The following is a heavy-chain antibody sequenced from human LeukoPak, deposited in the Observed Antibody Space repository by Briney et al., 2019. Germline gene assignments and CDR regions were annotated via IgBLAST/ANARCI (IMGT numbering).Heavy chain of an antibody. CDR3: AKDPYYDFWSGYYFFDY. J-gene: IGHJ4*02. CDR2: ISGSGDFT. Sequence: GGSLRLSCAASGFTFRNYAVSWVRQAPGKGLEWVSGISGSGDFTYYADSVKGRFTIFRDNSKNTLYLEMNSLRAEDTAVYYCAKDPYYDFWSGYYFFDYGGQGTLVTVSS. CDR1: GFTFRNYA. D-gene: IGHD3-3*01. V-gene: IGHV3-23*01.